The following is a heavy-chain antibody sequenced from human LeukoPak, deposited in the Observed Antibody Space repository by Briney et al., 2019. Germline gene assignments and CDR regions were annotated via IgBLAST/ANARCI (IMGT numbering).Heavy chain of an antibody. CDR1: GFTVSSNY. Sequence: PGGSLRLSCAASGFTVSSNYMSWVRQAPGKGLEWVSAISGSGGSTYYADSVKGRFTISRDNSKNTLYLQMISLRAEDTAVYYCAKDFYPGGSWDSFDIWGQGTMVTVSS. D-gene: IGHD6-13*01. CDR3: AKDFYPGGSWDSFDI. V-gene: IGHV3-23*01. CDR2: ISGSGGST. J-gene: IGHJ3*02.